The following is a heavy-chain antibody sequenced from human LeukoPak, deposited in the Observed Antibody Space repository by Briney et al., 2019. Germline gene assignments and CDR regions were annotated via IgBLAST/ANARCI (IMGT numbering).Heavy chain of an antibody. D-gene: IGHD4-17*01. Sequence: AASVKVSCKASGGTFSSYAISWVRQAPGQGLEWMGGIIPIFGTANYAQKFQGRVTITAGKSTSTAYMELSSLRSEDTAVYYCARGVGYGDTGGDAFDIWGQGTMVTVSS. CDR2: IIPIFGTA. V-gene: IGHV1-69*06. CDR3: ARGVGYGDTGGDAFDI. J-gene: IGHJ3*02. CDR1: GGTFSSYA.